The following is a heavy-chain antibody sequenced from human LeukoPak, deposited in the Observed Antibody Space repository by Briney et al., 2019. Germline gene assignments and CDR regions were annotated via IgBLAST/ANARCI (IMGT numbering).Heavy chain of an antibody. CDR3: AKGDYYDFDY. CDR1: GFTFSSYG. CDR2: IWYDGNNK. D-gene: IGHD3-10*01. V-gene: IGHV3-33*06. J-gene: IGHJ4*02. Sequence: GGSLRLSCAASGFTFSSYGMHWVRQAPGKGLEWVAVIWYDGNNKYYAESVKGRFTIPRDNSKNTLYLQMNSLRAEDTAVYYCAKGDYYDFDYWGQGTLVTVSS.